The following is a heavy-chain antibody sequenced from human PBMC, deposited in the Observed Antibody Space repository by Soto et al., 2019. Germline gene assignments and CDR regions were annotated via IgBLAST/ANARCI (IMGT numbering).Heavy chain of an antibody. V-gene: IGHV3-30*18. D-gene: IGHD6-6*01. CDR1: GFTFRTYG. J-gene: IGHJ6*02. CDR3: AKVIRADSTSSNFYYYSGLDV. Sequence: QVQLVESGGGAVQPGRSLRLSCAASGFTFRTYGMHWVRQAPGKGLEWLAVISNNGINTYYADSVKGRFTISRDNFRDTLFLQMNSLRGEDTAIYYCAKVIRADSTSSNFYYYSGLDVWGQGTTVTVS. CDR2: ISNNGINT.